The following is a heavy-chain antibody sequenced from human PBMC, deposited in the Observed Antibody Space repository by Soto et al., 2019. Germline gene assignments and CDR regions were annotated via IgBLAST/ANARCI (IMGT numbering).Heavy chain of an antibody. Sequence: QVQLQESGPGLVKPSQTLSLTCTVSGGSISSGGYFWNWIRQHPGKGLEWIGYIYYSGGTYYNPSPXRXXTISVATPKHQFSLKLSSVTAADTAVYYCAREPSIWGQGTLVTVSS. J-gene: IGHJ4*02. V-gene: IGHV4-31*03. CDR2: IYYSGGT. CDR1: GGSISSGGYF. CDR3: AREPSI.